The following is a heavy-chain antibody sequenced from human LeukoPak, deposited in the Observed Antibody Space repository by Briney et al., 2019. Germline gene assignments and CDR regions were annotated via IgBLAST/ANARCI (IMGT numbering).Heavy chain of an antibody. Sequence: GGSLRLSCAASGFTFSSYAMSWVRQAPGKGLEWVSAISGSGGSTYYADSVKGRFTISRDNSKNTLYLQMNSLRAEDTAVYYCARAHYDILTGYSLGAFDIWGQGTMVTVSS. CDR1: GFTFSSYA. CDR2: ISGSGGST. D-gene: IGHD3-9*01. V-gene: IGHV3-23*01. CDR3: ARAHYDILTGYSLGAFDI. J-gene: IGHJ3*02.